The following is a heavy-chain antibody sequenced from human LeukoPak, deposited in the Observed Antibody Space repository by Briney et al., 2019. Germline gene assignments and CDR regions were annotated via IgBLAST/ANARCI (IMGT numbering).Heavy chain of an antibody. V-gene: IGHV4-39*01. D-gene: IGHD3-10*01. CDR1: GDSISRSHYY. J-gene: IGHJ4*02. CDR3: ATYYRVQSVFDY. CDR2: IYYSGST. Sequence: PSETLSLTCTVSGDSISRSHYYWGWIRQPPGKGLEWIGGIYYSGSTYYNPSLKSRVTISVDTSKNQFSLKLSSVTAADTAVYYCATYYRVQSVFDYWGQGTLVTVSS.